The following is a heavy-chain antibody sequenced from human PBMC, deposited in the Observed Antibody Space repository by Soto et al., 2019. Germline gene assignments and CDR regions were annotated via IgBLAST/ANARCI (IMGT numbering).Heavy chain of an antibody. CDR3: AKDPYCGGDCDYRDY. CDR1: GFTFSSYA. D-gene: IGHD2-21*02. J-gene: IGHJ4*02. V-gene: IGHV3-23*01. Sequence: GGSLRLSCAASGFTFSSYAMSWIRQAPGKGLEWVSAISGSGGSTYYADSVKGRFTISRDNSENTLYLQMNSLRAEDTAVYYCAKDPYCGGDCDYRDYWGQGTLVTVSP. CDR2: ISGSGGST.